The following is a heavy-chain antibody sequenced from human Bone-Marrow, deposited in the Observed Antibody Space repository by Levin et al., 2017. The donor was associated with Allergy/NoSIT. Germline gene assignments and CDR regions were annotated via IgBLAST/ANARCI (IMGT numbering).Heavy chain of an antibody. J-gene: IGHJ5*02. Sequence: SGPTLVKPTQTLTLTCIFSGFSLNATGVAVGWIRQPPGKALEWLGLIYWDDDKRYSPSLSNRLTITKDSSKDQVVLTLTGMDPVDAGTYYCAYRHFECIQNSCYFWFDPWSQGVPVTVS. D-gene: IGHD2-21*01. CDR2: IYWDDDK. CDR3: AYRHFECIQNSCYFWFDP. CDR1: GFSLNATGVA. V-gene: IGHV2-5*02.